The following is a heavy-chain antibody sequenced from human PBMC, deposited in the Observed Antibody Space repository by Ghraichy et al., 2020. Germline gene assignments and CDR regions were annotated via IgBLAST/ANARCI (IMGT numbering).Heavy chain of an antibody. J-gene: IGHJ4*02. CDR2: INHSGST. Sequence: SETLSLTCAVYGGSFSGYYWSWIRQPPGKGLEWIGEINHSGSTNYNPSLKSRVTISVDTSKNQFSLKLSSVTAADTAVYYCAREKSLPSLFVPATAMGGVMGVDYWGQGTLVTVSS. D-gene: IGHD2-2*01. CDR3: AREKSLPSLFVPATAMGGVMGVDY. V-gene: IGHV4-34*01. CDR1: GGSFSGYY.